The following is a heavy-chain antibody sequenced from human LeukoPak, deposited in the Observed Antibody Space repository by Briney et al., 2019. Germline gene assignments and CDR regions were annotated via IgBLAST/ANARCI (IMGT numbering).Heavy chain of an antibody. CDR1: AYTFTSYY. Sequence: ASVKVSCKASAYTFTSYYMHWVREAPGQGLEWMGWIDSKNGDTKYAQKFQSRLTITRDTSIGIAYMELRSLISDDTAVYYCASEAYCSGGRCSGHRVASCGQGTPVTVSS. D-gene: IGHD2-15*01. V-gene: IGHV1-2*02. J-gene: IGHJ4*02. CDR2: IDSKNGDT. CDR3: ASEAYCSGGRCSGHRVAS.